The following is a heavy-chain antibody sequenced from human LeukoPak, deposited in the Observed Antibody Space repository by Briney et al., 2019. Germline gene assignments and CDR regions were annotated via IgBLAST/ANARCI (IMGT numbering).Heavy chain of an antibody. CDR2: IYYSVST. D-gene: IGHD5-24*01. Sequence: PSETLSLTCTVSGGSISSYYWNWIRQPPGEGLECIGSIYYSVSTNYNPSLKSRVTISVDTSKNQFSLNLSSVTAADTAVYYCATHRDGYTYLFDFWGRGTLVTVSS. CDR3: ATHRDGYTYLFDF. V-gene: IGHV4-59*08. J-gene: IGHJ4*02. CDR1: GGSISSYY.